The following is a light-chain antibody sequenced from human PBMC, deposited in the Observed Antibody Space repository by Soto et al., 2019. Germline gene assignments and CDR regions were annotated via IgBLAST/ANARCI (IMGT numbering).Light chain of an antibody. CDR3: TSYAGSYADVV. V-gene: IGLV2-8*01. Sequence: QSALTQPPSASGSPGQSVTISCTGASSDFGGTNYVSWYQQHPGKAPKLMIFEVTKRPSGVPDRFSGSKSGNTASLTVSGLQAEDEADYCCTSYAGSYADVVFGGGTKLTVL. CDR2: EVT. J-gene: IGLJ2*01. CDR1: SSDFGGTNY.